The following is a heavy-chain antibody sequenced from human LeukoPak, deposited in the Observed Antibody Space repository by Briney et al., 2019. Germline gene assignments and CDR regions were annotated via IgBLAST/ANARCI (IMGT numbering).Heavy chain of an antibody. CDR1: GGSSSSSSYY. Sequence: SETLSLTCTVSGGSSSSSSYYWGWIRQPPGKGLEWIGSIYYSGSTYYNPSLKSRVTISVDTSKNQFSLKLSSVTAADTAVYYCAGGLVLPDYWGQGTLVTVSS. J-gene: IGHJ4*02. V-gene: IGHV4-39*01. CDR3: AGGLVLPDY. CDR2: IYYSGST. D-gene: IGHD6-13*01.